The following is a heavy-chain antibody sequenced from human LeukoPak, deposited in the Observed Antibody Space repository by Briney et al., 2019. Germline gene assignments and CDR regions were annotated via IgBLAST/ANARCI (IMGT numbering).Heavy chain of an antibody. D-gene: IGHD6-13*01. CDR2: ISWNSGSI. J-gene: IGHJ4*02. CDR1: GFTFDDYA. CDR3: AKGLGSSRPDLDY. V-gene: IGHV3-9*01. Sequence: PGRSLRLSCAASGFTFDDYAMHWVRQAPGKGLEWVSGISWNSGSIGYADSVKGRFTISRDNAKNSLYLQMNSLRAEDTALYYCAKGLGSSRPDLDYWGQGTLVTVSS.